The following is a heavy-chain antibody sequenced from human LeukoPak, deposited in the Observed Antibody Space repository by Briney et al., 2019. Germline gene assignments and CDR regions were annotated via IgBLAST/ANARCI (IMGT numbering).Heavy chain of an antibody. D-gene: IGHD3-3*01. J-gene: IGHJ4*02. Sequence: SETLSLTCTVSGGSISSSSYYWGWIRQPPGKGLEWIGSIYYSGSTYYNPSLKSRVTISVDTSKNQFSLKLSSVTAADTAVYYCARGSSVWSGYLFDYWGQGTLVTVSS. CDR2: IYYSGST. CDR3: ARGSSVWSGYLFDY. CDR1: GGSISSSSYY. V-gene: IGHV4-39*07.